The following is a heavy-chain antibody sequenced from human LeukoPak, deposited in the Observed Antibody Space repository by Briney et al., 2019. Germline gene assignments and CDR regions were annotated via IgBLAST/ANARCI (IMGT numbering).Heavy chain of an antibody. Sequence: ASVKVSCKSSGYTFARYGITWVRQAPGQGLEWMGWISAYNDNTNYAQKFQGRVTMTTDTSTTTAYMELRSLGSDDTAVYYCARAGYCSGGSCQKGGAFDIWGQGTMVTVSS. CDR1: GYTFARYG. D-gene: IGHD2-15*01. V-gene: IGHV1-18*01. J-gene: IGHJ3*02. CDR3: ARAGYCSGGSCQKGGAFDI. CDR2: ISAYNDNT.